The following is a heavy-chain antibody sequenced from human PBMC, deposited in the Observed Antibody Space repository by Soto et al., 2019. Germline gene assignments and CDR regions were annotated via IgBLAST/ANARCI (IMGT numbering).Heavy chain of an antibody. Sequence: GASVKVSCKASGYTFTSYYMHWVRQAPGQGLEWMGIINPSGGSTSYAQKFQGRVTMTRDTSTSTVYMELSSLRSEDTAVYYCARGSMITFGGVIVPLYWGQGTLVTVSS. CDR2: INPSGGST. J-gene: IGHJ4*02. CDR1: GYTFTSYY. CDR3: ARGSMITFGGVIVPLY. D-gene: IGHD3-16*02. V-gene: IGHV1-46*01.